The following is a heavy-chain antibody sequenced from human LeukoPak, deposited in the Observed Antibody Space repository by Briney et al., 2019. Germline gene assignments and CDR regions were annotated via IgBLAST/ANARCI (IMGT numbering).Heavy chain of an antibody. CDR1: GFTFSSYA. V-gene: IGHV3-23*01. D-gene: IGHD3-9*01. J-gene: IGHJ6*03. Sequence: GGSLRLSCAASGFTFSSYAMSWVRQAPGKGLEWVSAISGSGGSTYYADSVKGRFAISRDNSKNTLYLQMNSLRAEDTAVYYCAKDGGEYYDILTGYYPRLYYMDVWGKGTTVTISS. CDR2: ISGSGGST. CDR3: AKDGGEYYDILTGYYPRLYYMDV.